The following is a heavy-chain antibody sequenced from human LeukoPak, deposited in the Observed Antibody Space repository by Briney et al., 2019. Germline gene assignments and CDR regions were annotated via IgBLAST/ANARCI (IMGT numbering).Heavy chain of an antibody. D-gene: IGHD3-22*01. Sequence: GGSLRLSCAASGFTFSSYAMHWVRQAPGKGLEWVAVISYDGSNKYYADSVKGRFTISRDNSKNTLYLQMNSLRAEDTAVYYWARVRPSGSSGYYYYYGMDVWGQGTTVTVSS. CDR1: GFTFSSYA. CDR3: ARVRPSGSSGYYYYYGMDV. J-gene: IGHJ6*02. V-gene: IGHV3-30-3*01. CDR2: ISYDGSNK.